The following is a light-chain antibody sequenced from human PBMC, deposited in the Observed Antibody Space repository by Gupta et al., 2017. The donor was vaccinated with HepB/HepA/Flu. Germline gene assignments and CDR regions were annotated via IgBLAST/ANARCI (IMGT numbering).Light chain of an antibody. J-gene: IGLJ3*02. CDR2: EDF. Sequence: FKLTQPHSVSESPGKTLTISCTRSSGSIASNYVQWYQQRPGSAPTAVIYEDFQRASGVPDRFSGSIDSSSNSASLTISGLETDDEADYYCQSYDSSNHWVFGGGTKLTVL. CDR3: QSYDSSNHWV. CDR1: SGSIASNY. V-gene: IGLV6-57*03.